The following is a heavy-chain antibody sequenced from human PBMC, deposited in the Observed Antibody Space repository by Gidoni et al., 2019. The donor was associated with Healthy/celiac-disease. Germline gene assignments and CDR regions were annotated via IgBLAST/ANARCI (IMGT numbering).Heavy chain of an antibody. J-gene: IGHJ4*02. V-gene: IGHV3-15*01. CDR2: IKSKTDGGTT. CDR1: GFTFSNAW. CDR3: TTHGIYG. Sequence: EVQLVASGGGLVKPGGSLRLSYADSGFTFSNAWMSWVRQATGKGLEWCGRIKSKTDGGTTDFAASVKGRFTISRDDSKNTLYLQMNSLKSEDTAVYYCTTHGIYGWGQGTLVTVSS. D-gene: IGHD3-10*01.